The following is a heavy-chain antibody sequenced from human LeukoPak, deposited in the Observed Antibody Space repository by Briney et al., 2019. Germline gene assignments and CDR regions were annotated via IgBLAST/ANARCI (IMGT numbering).Heavy chain of an antibody. CDR1: GFTFSSYW. Sequence: QSGGSLTLSCAASGFTFSSYWMHWVRQAPGKGLVWVSYINCDGSNKSYADPEKGRFTISRDNAKNTLYLQMNSLRAEDPGGYYWAGVGGTSDRHMDYWGQGTLVTVSS. J-gene: IGHJ4*02. V-gene: IGHV3-74*01. CDR2: INCDGSNK. D-gene: IGHD2-2*01. CDR3: AGVGGTSDRHMDY.